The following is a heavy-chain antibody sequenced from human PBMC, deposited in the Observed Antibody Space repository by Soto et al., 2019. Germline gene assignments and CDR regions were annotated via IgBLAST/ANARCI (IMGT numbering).Heavy chain of an antibody. CDR2: IKQDGSEK. CDR1: GFTFSSYW. Sequence: GGSLRLSCAASGFTFSSYWMSWVRQAPGKGLEWVANIKQDGSEKYYVDSVKGRFTISRDNAKNSLYLQMNSLRAEDTAVYYCARDNGFEDFWSGYYSSWGQGTLVTVSS. D-gene: IGHD3-3*01. J-gene: IGHJ5*02. V-gene: IGHV3-7*01. CDR3: ARDNGFEDFWSGYYSS.